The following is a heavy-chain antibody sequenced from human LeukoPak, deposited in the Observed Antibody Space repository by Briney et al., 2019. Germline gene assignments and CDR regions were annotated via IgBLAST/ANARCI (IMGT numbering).Heavy chain of an antibody. Sequence: SETLSLTCTVSGYSISSGFYWGWIRQPPGKGLEWIGSISHSGSTYYNLSLKSRVTISVDTSKNQFSLKLISVTAADTAVYYCAREIVAGLGVSFDIWGQGTMVTVSS. CDR3: AREIVAGLGVSFDI. CDR1: GYSISSGFY. CDR2: ISHSGST. J-gene: IGHJ3*02. D-gene: IGHD6-19*01. V-gene: IGHV4-38-2*02.